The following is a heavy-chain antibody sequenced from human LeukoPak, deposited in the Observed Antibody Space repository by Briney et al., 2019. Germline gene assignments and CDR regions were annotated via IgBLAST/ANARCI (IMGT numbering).Heavy chain of an antibody. Sequence: SETLSLTCAVYGGSFSGYYWSWIRQPPGKGLEWIGEINHSGSTNYNPSLKSRVTISVDTSKNQFSLKLSSVTAADTAVYYCARESVARGVIITYYYYMDVWGKGTTVTVSS. CDR3: ARESVARGVIITYYYYMDV. CDR2: INHSGST. J-gene: IGHJ6*03. V-gene: IGHV4-34*01. D-gene: IGHD3-10*01. CDR1: GGSFSGYY.